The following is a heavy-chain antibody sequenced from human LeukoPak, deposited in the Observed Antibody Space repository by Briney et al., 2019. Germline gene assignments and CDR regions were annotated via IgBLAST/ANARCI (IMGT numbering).Heavy chain of an antibody. CDR2: ISGSGGST. Sequence: PGGSLRLSCAASGFTVSSNYMSWVRQAPGKGLEWVSAISGSGGSTYYADSVKGRFTISRDNSKNTLYLQMNSLRVEDTAVYYCAAALAIAVGGTTPGDYWGQGTLVTVSS. D-gene: IGHD6-19*01. J-gene: IGHJ4*02. CDR3: AAALAIAVGGTTPGDY. CDR1: GFTVSSNY. V-gene: IGHV3-23*01.